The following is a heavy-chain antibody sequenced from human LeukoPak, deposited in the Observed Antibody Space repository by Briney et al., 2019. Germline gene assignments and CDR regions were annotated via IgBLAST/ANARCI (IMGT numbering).Heavy chain of an antibody. V-gene: IGHV4-59*01. J-gene: IGHJ5*02. CDR2: ICYSGST. Sequence: SETLSLTCTVSGGSISSYYWSWIRQPPGKGLEWIGYICYSGSTNYNPSLKSRVTISVDTSKNQFSLKLSSVTAADTAVYYCARGINQRRYCSSTSCYNWFDPWGQGTLVTVSS. CDR1: GGSISSYY. CDR3: ARGINQRRYCSSTSCYNWFDP. D-gene: IGHD2-2*01.